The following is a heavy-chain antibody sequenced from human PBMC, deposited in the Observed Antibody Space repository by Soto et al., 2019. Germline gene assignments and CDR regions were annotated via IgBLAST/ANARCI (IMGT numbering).Heavy chain of an antibody. V-gene: IGHV3-48*03. J-gene: IGHJ3*01. CDR3: AKVGIGWSDVFDV. D-gene: IGHD6-19*01. Sequence: PGGSLRLSCVGSEFTFSNYEMNWVRQAPGKGLEWVSYISYTGSTIYYADSVRGRFTISRDNSKNSLYLQMNSLRAEDTAVYYCAKVGIGWSDVFDVWGQGTKVTVSS. CDR2: ISYTGSTI. CDR1: EFTFSNYE.